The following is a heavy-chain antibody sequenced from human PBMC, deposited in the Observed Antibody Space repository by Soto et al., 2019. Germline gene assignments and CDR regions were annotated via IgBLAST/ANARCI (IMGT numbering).Heavy chain of an antibody. CDR3: AKHTYYYDSSASDYYYYYGMDV. D-gene: IGHD3-22*01. J-gene: IGHJ6*02. Sequence: SVKVSCKASGGTFSSYAISWVRQAPGQGLEWMGGIIPIFGTANYAQKFQGRVTITADESTSTAYMELSSLRAEDTAVYYCAKHTYYYDSSASDYYYYYGMDVWGQGTTVTVSS. CDR1: GGTFSSYA. V-gene: IGHV1-69*13. CDR2: IIPIFGTA.